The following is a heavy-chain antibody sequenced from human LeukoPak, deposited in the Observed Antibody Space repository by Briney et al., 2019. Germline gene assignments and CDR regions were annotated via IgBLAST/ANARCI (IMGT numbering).Heavy chain of an antibody. CDR1: GYTFTSYS. V-gene: IGHV7-4-1*02. Sequence: ASVKVSCKASGYTFTSYSMNWVRQAPGQGLEWMGWINTNTGNPTYAQGFTGRFLFSLDTSVSTTYLQINNIKAEDTSVYYCARGEHYYDSSGDDYWGQGTLVTVSS. CDR3: ARGEHYYDSSGDDY. CDR2: INTNTGNP. J-gene: IGHJ4*02. D-gene: IGHD3-22*01.